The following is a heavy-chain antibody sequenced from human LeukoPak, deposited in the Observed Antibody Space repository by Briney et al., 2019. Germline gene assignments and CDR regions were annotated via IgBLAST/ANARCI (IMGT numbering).Heavy chain of an antibody. V-gene: IGHV3-23*01. D-gene: IGHD3-16*01. Sequence: GSLRLSCEASGFTFSNSAMSWVRQAPGKGLEWVSGISASGHYTYNADSAKGRFTISRDNSKNTLYLQMNSLRAEDTALYYCTKDGSWGDYYFYFYIDVWGKGTTVTVSS. CDR1: GFTFSNSA. CDR3: TKDGSWGDYYFYFYIDV. J-gene: IGHJ6*03. CDR2: ISASGHYT.